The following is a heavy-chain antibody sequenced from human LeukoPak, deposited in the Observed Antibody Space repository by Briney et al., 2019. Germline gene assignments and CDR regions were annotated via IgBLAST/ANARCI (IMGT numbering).Heavy chain of an antibody. CDR2: IYSGGST. CDR3: ASTTGYYDFWSGSSGAFDI. CDR1: GFTVSSNY. J-gene: IGHJ3*02. D-gene: IGHD3-3*01. Sequence: PGGSLRLSCAASGFTVSSNYMSWVRQAPGKGLEWVSVIYSGGSTYYADSVKGRFTISRDNSKNTLYLQMNSLRAEDTAVYYCASTTGYYDFWSGSSGAFDIWGQGTMVTVSS. V-gene: IGHV3-53*01.